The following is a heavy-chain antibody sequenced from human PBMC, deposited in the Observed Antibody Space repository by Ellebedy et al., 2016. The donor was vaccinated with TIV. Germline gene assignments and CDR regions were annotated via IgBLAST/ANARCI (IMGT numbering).Heavy chain of an antibody. J-gene: IGHJ4*02. CDR3: ARFSGYDY. CDR1: GFPFSSFE. V-gene: IGHV3-48*03. D-gene: IGHD5-12*01. Sequence: PGGSLRLSCAASGFPFSSFEFNWVRQSPGKGLEWVSYISSSGTTKYYADSVKGRFTISRDNAKNSLYLQMNSLRAEDTAVYYCARFSGYDYWGQGTLVTVSS. CDR2: ISSSGTTK.